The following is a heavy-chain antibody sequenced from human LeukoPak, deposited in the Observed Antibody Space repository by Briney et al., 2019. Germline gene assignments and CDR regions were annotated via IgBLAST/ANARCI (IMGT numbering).Heavy chain of an antibody. D-gene: IGHD3-10*01. CDR1: GGSFSGYY. Sequence: PSETLSLTCAVYGGSFSGYYWSWIRQPPGKGLEWIGEINHSGSTNYNPSLKSRVTISVDTSKNQFSLKLSSVTAADTAVYYCARDFNYYGSGEDAFDIWGQGTMVTVSS. J-gene: IGHJ3*02. V-gene: IGHV4-34*01. CDR3: ARDFNYYGSGEDAFDI. CDR2: INHSGST.